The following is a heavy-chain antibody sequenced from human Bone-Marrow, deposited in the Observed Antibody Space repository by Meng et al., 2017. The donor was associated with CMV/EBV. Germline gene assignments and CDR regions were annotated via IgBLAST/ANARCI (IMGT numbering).Heavy chain of an antibody. Sequence: GESLKICCAASGFTVSSNYMSWVRQAPGKGLEWVSVIYSGGSTYYADSVKGRFTISRDNSKNTLYLQMNSLRAEDTAVYYCARVAWELLFDYWGQGTLVTVSS. CDR1: GFTVSSNY. CDR2: IYSGGST. CDR3: ARVAWELLFDY. D-gene: IGHD1-26*01. V-gene: IGHV3-66*02. J-gene: IGHJ4*02.